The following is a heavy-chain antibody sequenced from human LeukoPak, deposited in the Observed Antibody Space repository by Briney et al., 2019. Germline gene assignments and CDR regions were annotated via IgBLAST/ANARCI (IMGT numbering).Heavy chain of an antibody. CDR2: INHSGST. CDR1: GFTFSDFY. V-gene: IGHV4-34*01. Sequence: GSLRLSCEASGFTFSDFYMSWIRQPPGKGLEWIGEINHSGSTNYNPSLKSRVTISVDTSKNQFSLKLSSVTAADTAVYYCARHLIRRDYSSGWSQSRYYYYYMDVWGKGTTVTISS. D-gene: IGHD6-19*01. J-gene: IGHJ6*03. CDR3: ARHLIRRDYSSGWSQSRYYYYYMDV.